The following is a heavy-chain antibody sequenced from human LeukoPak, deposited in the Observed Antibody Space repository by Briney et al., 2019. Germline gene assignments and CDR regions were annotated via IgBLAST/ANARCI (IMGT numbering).Heavy chain of an antibody. J-gene: IGHJ3*02. V-gene: IGHV1-18*01. D-gene: IGHD6-19*01. CDR1: GYTFSSYG. CDR3: ARERIAVAGRDAFDI. Sequence: ASVKVSCKASGYTFSSYGISWVRQAPGQGLEWMGWISAYNGNTNYAQKLQGRVTMTTDTSTSTAYMELRSLRSDDTAVYYCARERIAVAGRDAFDIWGQGTMVTVSS. CDR2: ISAYNGNT.